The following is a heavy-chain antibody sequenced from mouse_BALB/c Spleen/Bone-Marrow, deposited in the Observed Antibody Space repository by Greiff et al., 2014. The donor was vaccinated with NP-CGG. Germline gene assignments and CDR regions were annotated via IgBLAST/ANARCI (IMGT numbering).Heavy chain of an antibody. Sequence: VQLQQSGAELVKPGASVRLSCTASGFNIKDTYMHWVKQRPEQGLEWIGRIDPANGNTKYDPKFQGKATITADTSSNTAYLQLSSLTSEDTAVYYCARWEYYAMDYWGQGTSVTVSS. V-gene: IGHV14-3*02. CDR2: IDPANGNT. CDR3: ARWEYYAMDY. J-gene: IGHJ4*01. CDR1: GFNIKDTY. D-gene: IGHD4-1*01.